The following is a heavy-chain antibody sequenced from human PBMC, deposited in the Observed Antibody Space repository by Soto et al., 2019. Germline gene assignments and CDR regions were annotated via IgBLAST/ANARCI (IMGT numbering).Heavy chain of an antibody. J-gene: IGHJ4*02. CDR2: IYPGDSDT. D-gene: IGHD5-18*01. V-gene: IGHV5-51*01. CDR1: GYRFTSYW. CDR3: ARSDTAMEIFDY. Sequence: GESLKISCKGSGYRFTSYWIGWVRQLPGKGLEWMGIIYPGDSDTRYSPSFQGQVTISADKSINTDYLQWSSLKASDTALYYCARSDTAMEIFDYWGQGTLVTVSS.